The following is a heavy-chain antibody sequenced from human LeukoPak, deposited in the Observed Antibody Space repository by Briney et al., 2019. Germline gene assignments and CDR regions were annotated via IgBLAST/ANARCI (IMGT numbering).Heavy chain of an antibody. J-gene: IGHJ5*02. D-gene: IGHD3-10*01. V-gene: IGHV3-74*01. CDR1: GFTSSSYW. CDR2: ISGDGTAR. Sequence: QPGGSLRLSCAASGFTSSSYWMHWVRHVPGKGLVWVSRISGDGTARNYADSVKGRFTISRDDAKNTVDLQMNSLRGEDTAVYYCVRGRGSYGWFDPWGQGTLVTVSS. CDR3: VRGRGSYGWFDP.